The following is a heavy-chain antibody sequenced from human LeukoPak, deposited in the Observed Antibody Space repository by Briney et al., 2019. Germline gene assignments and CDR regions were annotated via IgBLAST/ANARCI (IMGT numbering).Heavy chain of an antibody. Sequence: SETLSLTCTVSGGPINSYYWSWIRQPPRKGLEWIGYIYYSGSTNYNPSLKSRVTISVDTSKNQFSLKLSSVTAADTAVYYCARHGSTYALRNWGQGTLVTVSS. CDR1: GGPINSYY. CDR2: IYYSGST. CDR3: ARHGSTYALRN. J-gene: IGHJ4*02. V-gene: IGHV4-59*08. D-gene: IGHD2-2*01.